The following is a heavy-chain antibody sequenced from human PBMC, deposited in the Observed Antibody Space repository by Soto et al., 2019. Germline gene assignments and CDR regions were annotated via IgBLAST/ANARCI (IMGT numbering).Heavy chain of an antibody. D-gene: IGHD3-22*01. V-gene: IGHV1-2*04. CDR2: INPNSGGT. CDR3: ARELITLYYDISGYPEYSYYGMDV. J-gene: IGHJ6*02. Sequence: ASVKVSCKASGYTFTGYYMHWVRQAPGQGLEWMGWINPNSGGTNYAQKFQGWVTMTRDTSISTAYMELSRLRSDDTAVYYCARELITLYYDISGYPEYSYYGMDVWGQATTVTVSS. CDR1: GYTFTGYY.